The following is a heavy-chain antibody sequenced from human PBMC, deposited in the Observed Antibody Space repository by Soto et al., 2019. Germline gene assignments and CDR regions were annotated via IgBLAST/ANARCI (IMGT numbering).Heavy chain of an antibody. V-gene: IGHV3-9*01. Sequence: EVHLVESGGGLVQPGRSLRLSCAASGFNFDDYAMHWVRQTPGKGLEWVSGISWNSGSIDYADSVKGRFTISRDNAKNSLYLQLNSLRAEDTALFYCAKDVGYSSTSAHFGSWGQGTLVTVSS. CDR1: GFNFDDYA. CDR3: AKDVGYSSTSAHFGS. CDR2: ISWNSGSI. J-gene: IGHJ4*02. D-gene: IGHD6-6*01.